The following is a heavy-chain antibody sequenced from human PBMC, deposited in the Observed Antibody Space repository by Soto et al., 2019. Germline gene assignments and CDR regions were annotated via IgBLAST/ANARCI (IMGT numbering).Heavy chain of an antibody. Sequence: PGGSLRLACPASGFTSSTYTMHWVRQTPGKGLEYVSSIWGHGRITFYADSVRGRFTISRDNSKNTLFVQMKSLRVDDTGVYYCVRDQAASGTSWAFDIWGQGTPVTVSS. V-gene: IGHV3-64*05. J-gene: IGHJ3*02. CDR2: IWGHGRIT. CDR3: VRDQAASGTSWAFDI. D-gene: IGHD1-26*01. CDR1: GFTSSTYT.